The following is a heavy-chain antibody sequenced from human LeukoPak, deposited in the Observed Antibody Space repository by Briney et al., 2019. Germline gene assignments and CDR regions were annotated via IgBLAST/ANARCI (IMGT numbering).Heavy chain of an antibody. V-gene: IGHV3-30*18. CDR2: ISYDGSNK. Sequence: PGGSLRLSCAASGFTFSNYGMHWVRQAPGKGLEWVAVISYDGSNKYYTDSVKGRFTISRDNSKNTLYLQMNSLRAEDTAVYYCAKDRTAGYDGLVDYWDQGTLVTVSS. CDR3: AKDRTAGYDGLVDY. J-gene: IGHJ4*02. D-gene: IGHD5-12*01. CDR1: GFTFSNYG.